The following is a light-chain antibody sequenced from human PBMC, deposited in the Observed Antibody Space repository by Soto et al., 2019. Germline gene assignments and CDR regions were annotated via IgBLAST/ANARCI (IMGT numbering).Light chain of an antibody. CDR1: SSDLGRYNF. J-gene: IGLJ2*01. Sequence: QSVLTQPPSASGSPGQSVTISCTGTSSDLGRYNFVSWYQQRPGKAPKLMIYEVNKRPSGVPDRFSGSKSGNTASLTVSGLQAEDEAVYFCSSYGGSDNYVIFGGGTKLTVL. CDR2: EVN. CDR3: SSYGGSDNYVI. V-gene: IGLV2-8*01.